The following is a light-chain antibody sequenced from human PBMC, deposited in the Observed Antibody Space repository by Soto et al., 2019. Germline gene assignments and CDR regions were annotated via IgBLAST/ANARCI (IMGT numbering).Light chain of an antibody. V-gene: IGLV2-14*01. Sequence: QSALTQPASVSGSPGQSITISCAGTNSDVGGYNYVSWYQHHPGKAPKLLIYGVFNRPSGVSNRFSGSKSGNTASLTISGLQAEDEGDYYCSSYSSSSTIVVLGGGTK. CDR3: SSYSSSSTIVV. CDR2: GVF. CDR1: NSDVGGYNY. J-gene: IGLJ2*01.